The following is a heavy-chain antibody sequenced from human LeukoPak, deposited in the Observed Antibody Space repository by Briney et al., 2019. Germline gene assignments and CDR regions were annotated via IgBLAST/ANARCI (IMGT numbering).Heavy chain of an antibody. CDR2: IYTSGST. D-gene: IGHD6-19*01. J-gene: IGHJ4*02. CDR3: ARDDPRQWYFDY. CDR1: GGSISSYY. V-gene: IGHV4-4*09. Sequence: SETLSLTCTVSGGSISSYYWSWIRQPPGKGLEWIGYIYTSGSTNYNPSLKSRVTISVDTSKNQFSLKLSSVTAADTAVYYCARDDPRQWYFDYWGQGTLVTVSS.